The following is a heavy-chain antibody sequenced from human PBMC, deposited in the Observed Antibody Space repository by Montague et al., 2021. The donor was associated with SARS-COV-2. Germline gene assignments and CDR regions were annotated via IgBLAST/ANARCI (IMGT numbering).Heavy chain of an antibody. Sequence: SETLSLTRTVSGASMRSYYWTWVRQSPGKGLEWIGYTYYSGSTSYAPSLKSRLTMTVDMSANQVSLTLMSVTAADSAVYYCARVEGVIGGITHFDYWGQGFLVSVSS. CDR3: ARVEGVIGGITHFDY. CDR2: TYYSGST. D-gene: IGHD2-21*01. J-gene: IGHJ4*02. V-gene: IGHV4-59*01. CDR1: GASMRSYY.